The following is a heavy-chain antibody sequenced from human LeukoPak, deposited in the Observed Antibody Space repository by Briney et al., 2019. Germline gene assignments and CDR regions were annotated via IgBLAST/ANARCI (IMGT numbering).Heavy chain of an antibody. J-gene: IGHJ4*02. V-gene: IGHV3-23*01. D-gene: IGHD1-26*01. CDR3: AKDPPGVGATTNLPDDY. CDR1: GFTFSTYA. CDR2: ISGSGGST. Sequence: GGSLRPSCPASGFTFSTYAMSWVRQAQGKGLEWVSAISGSGGSTYYADSVKGRFTISRDNSKNTLYLQMNSLRAEDTAVYYCAKDPPGVGATTNLPDDYWGQGTLVTVSS.